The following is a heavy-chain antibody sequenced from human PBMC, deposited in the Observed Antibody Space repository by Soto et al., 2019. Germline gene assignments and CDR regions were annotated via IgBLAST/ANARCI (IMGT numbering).Heavy chain of an antibody. Sequence: GGSLRLSCAASGFTFSNYAMNWVRQAPGKGLEWVSGIRDNGGNTFYADSVKGRFTISRDNSRNTLYLQMSSLRAEDTAVYYCAKDAGFYDSSGYSSIYWGQGTLVTVSS. J-gene: IGHJ4*02. D-gene: IGHD3-22*01. CDR3: AKDAGFYDSSGYSSIY. CDR1: GFTFSNYA. V-gene: IGHV3-23*01. CDR2: IRDNGGNT.